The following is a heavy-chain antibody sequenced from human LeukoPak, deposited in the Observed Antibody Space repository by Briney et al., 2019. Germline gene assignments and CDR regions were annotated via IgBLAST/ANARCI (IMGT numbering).Heavy chain of an antibody. D-gene: IGHD6-19*01. CDR3: VRDGWEHFFDY. V-gene: IGHV3-7*01. J-gene: IGHJ4*02. CDR1: GFTFSTSW. Sequence: GGSLRLSCAVSGFTFSTSWMTWVRQAPGKGLECVGHINPDGSVTDYLGSVKGRFTISRDNSENSLYLQMSSLRGEDTAVYYCVRDGWEHFFDYWGQGTLVTVFS. CDR2: INPDGSVT.